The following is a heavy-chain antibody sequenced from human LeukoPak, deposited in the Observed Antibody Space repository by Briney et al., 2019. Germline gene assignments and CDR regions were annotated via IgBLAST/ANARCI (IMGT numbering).Heavy chain of an antibody. CDR2: ISGSGGST. J-gene: IGHJ4*02. CDR1: GFTFSNYA. CDR3: ASEGGGYYDLLTDYYTADY. D-gene: IGHD3-9*01. V-gene: IGHV3-23*01. Sequence: GGSLRLSCVASGFTFSNYAMSWVRQAPGKGLEWVSGISGSGGSTYYADSVKGRLTISRDNSRNTLYLQMNSLRAEDTAVYYCASEGGGYYDLLTDYYTADYWGRGTLVTVSS.